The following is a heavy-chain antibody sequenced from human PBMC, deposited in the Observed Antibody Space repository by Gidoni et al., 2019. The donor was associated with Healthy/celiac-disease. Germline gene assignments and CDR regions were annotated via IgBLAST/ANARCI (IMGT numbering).Heavy chain of an antibody. CDR3: ARMRYYDFWSGYSRDAFDI. CDR1: GGSISSGDYY. CDR2: IYYSGST. V-gene: IGHV4-30-4*01. J-gene: IGHJ3*02. Sequence: QVQLQESGPGLVKPSQTLSLTCTVSGGSISSGDYYWSWIRQPPGKGLEWIGYIYYSGSTYYNPSLKSRVTISVDTSKNQFSLKLSSVTAADTAVYYCARMRYYDFWSGYSRDAFDIWGQGTMVTVSS. D-gene: IGHD3-3*01.